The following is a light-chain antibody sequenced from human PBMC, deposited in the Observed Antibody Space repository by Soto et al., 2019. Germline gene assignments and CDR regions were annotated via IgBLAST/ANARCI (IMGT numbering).Light chain of an antibody. CDR1: QSLLYSNGHTS. J-gene: IGKJ2*01. CDR2: LGS. V-gene: IGKV2-28*01. CDR3: MQDLQTPPPS. Sequence: DIVVTQSPLSLPVTPGEPASISCRSSQSLLYSNGHTSLDWYLQKPGQAPQLLIYLGSNGASGVPDRFSGSGSGTDFTLRISRVAPEDVGIYYCMQDLQTPPPSFGQGTKLEIK.